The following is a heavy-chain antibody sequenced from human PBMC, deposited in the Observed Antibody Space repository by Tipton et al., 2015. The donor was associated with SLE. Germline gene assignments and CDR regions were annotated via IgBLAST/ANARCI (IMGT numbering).Heavy chain of an antibody. CDR3: AKTYYDYVWGSYTFDY. V-gene: IGHV3-23*01. D-gene: IGHD3-16*01. CDR2: ISGSGGST. CDR1: GFTFSSYG. Sequence: SLRLSCAASGFTFSSYGMSWVRQAPGKGLEWVSVISGSGGSTYYADSVKGRFTISRDNSKNTLYLQMNSLRAEDTAVYYCAKTYYDYVWGSYTFDYWGQGTLVTVSS. J-gene: IGHJ4*02.